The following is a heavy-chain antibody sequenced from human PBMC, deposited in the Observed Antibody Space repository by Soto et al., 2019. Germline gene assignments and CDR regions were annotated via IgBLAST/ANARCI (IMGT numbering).Heavy chain of an antibody. J-gene: IGHJ6*02. CDR1: GGTFSSYA. V-gene: IGHV1-69*01. CDR2: IIPISGTA. D-gene: IGHD2-2*01. CDR3: ARSQGSSTSLEIYYYYYYGMDV. Sequence: QVQLVQSGAEVKKPGSSVKVSYKASGGTFSSYAISWVRQAPGQGLEWMGGIIPISGTANYAQKFQGRVTITADESTSTVYMELSSLRSEDTAVYFCARSQGSSTSLEIYYYYYYGMDVWGQGTTVTVSS.